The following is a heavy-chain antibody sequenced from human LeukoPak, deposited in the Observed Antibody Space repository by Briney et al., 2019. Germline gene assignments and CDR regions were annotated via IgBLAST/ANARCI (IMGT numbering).Heavy chain of an antibody. J-gene: IGHJ4*02. D-gene: IGHD6-25*01. CDR1: GFTFSSFS. CDR2: IIFSGAT. Sequence: GGSLRLSCAASGFTFSSFSMTWVRQAPGKGLAWVSSIIFSGATYYADSVKGRFTTSRDSFRGLLFLQMDSLRVEDTAVYFCAKGSVGNADFASWGQGALVTVSS. V-gene: IGHV3-23*01. CDR3: AKGSVGNADFAS.